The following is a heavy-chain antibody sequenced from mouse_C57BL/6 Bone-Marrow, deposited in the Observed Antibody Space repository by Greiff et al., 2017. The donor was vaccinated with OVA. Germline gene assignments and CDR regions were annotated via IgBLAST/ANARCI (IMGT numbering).Heavy chain of an antibody. V-gene: IGHV1-52*01. Sequence: QVQLQQSGAELVRPGSSVKLSCKASGYTFTSYWMHWVKQRPIQGLEWIGNIDPSDSETNYNQKFKDKATLTVDKSSSTAYMQLSSLTSEDSAVYYGARVGFYDNDVGYWGQGNLVTVSA. D-gene: IGHD2-4*01. CDR2: IDPSDSET. J-gene: IGHJ3*01. CDR3: ARVGFYDNDVGY. CDR1: GYTFTSYW.